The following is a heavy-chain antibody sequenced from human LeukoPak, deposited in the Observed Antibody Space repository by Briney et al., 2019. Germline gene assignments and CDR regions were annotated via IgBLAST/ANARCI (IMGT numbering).Heavy chain of an antibody. Sequence: GGSLRLSCAASGFTFSSYGMHWVRQAPGKGLEWVAFIRYDGSNKYYADSVKGRFTISRDNSKNTLYLQMNSLRAEDTAVYYCAKGYILTGYQYYGMDVWGQGTTVTVSS. V-gene: IGHV3-30*02. J-gene: IGHJ6*02. CDR2: IRYDGSNK. CDR3: AKGYILTGYQYYGMDV. D-gene: IGHD3-9*01. CDR1: GFTFSSYG.